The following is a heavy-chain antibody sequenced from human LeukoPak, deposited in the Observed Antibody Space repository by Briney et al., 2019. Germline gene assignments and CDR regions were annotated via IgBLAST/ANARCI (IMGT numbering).Heavy chain of an antibody. V-gene: IGHV1-3*03. J-gene: IGHJ6*03. D-gene: IGHD3-10*01. CDR3: ARAPPDYYGSGNPMDV. CDR1: GYTFTGYY. Sequence: ASVKVSCKASGYTFTGYYMHWVRQAPGQRLEWMGWINAGNGNTKYSQEFQGRVTITRDTSASTAYMELSSLRSEDMAVYYCARAPPDYYGSGNPMDVWGKGTTVTVSS. CDR2: INAGNGNT.